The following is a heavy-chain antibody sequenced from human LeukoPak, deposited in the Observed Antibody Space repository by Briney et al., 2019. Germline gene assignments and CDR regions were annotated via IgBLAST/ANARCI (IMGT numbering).Heavy chain of an antibody. Sequence: GGAPRVSRAASGFTLSSHWMSWVRPAPGGRLELVANIRQDGSEKYYVECVNCRFTISRDNANSSPYLQMNSLRAEDTVVYYCARDHARAVASNDYWGLGTLVTVSS. CDR2: IRQDGSEK. CDR3: ARDHARAVASNDY. V-gene: IGHV3-7*04. J-gene: IGHJ4*02. D-gene: IGHD6-19*01. CDR1: GFTLSSHW.